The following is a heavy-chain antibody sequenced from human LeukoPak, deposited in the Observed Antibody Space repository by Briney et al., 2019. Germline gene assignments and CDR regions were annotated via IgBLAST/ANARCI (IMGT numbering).Heavy chain of an antibody. CDR1: GGSISSYY. CDR2: IYYSGST. D-gene: IGHD1-1*01. J-gene: IGHJ4*02. Sequence: SETLSLTCTVSGGSISSYYWSWIRQPPGKGLEWTGYIYYSGSTNYNPSLKSRVTISVDTSKNQFSLKLSSVTAADTAVYYCARDYWNDGLFDYWGQGTLVTVSS. CDR3: ARDYWNDGLFDY. V-gene: IGHV4-59*01.